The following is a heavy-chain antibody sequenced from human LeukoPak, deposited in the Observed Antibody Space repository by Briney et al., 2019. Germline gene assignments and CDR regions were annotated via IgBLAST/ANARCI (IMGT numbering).Heavy chain of an antibody. V-gene: IGHV3-23*01. CDR1: GFTFSRYA. CDR3: ASHGTMYSSSWYDY. Sequence: TGGSLRLPCAASGFTFSRYAMCWVRQAPGKGLEWVSVISGSGGSTYYADSVKGRFTISRDNSKNTLYLQMNSLRAEDTAVYYCASHGTMYSSSWYDYWGQGTLVTVSS. CDR2: ISGSGGST. D-gene: IGHD6-13*01. J-gene: IGHJ4*02.